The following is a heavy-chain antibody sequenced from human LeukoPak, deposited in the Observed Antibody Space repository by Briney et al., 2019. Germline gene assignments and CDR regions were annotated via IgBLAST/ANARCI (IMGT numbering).Heavy chain of an antibody. Sequence: GGSLRLSCAVSGITLSNYGMSWVRQAPGKGLEWVAGISGSGGGTVYADSVKGQFTISRDNPKNTLYLQMNSLRAEDTAVYYCARVPQRLAYYYYYYMDVWGKGTTVTVSS. V-gene: IGHV3-23*01. D-gene: IGHD6-25*01. CDR2: ISGSGGGT. CDR1: GITLSNYG. CDR3: ARVPQRLAYYYYYYMDV. J-gene: IGHJ6*03.